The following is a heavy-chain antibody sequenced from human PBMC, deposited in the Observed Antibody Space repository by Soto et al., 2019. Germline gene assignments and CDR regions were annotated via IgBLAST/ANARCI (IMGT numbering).Heavy chain of an antibody. Sequence: QVQLVQSGTEVKKPGASVKVSCKTSGYTFTNHGINWVRQAPGQGLEWMGWINPYNAHTNYAQNLQSRVTKTTVTATPTAYLDLRSPTSDATAGYYCARDLAAGIWGDAFEIWCQGTVVTVSS. D-gene: IGHD6-25*01. CDR3: ARDLAAGIWGDAFEI. CDR1: GYTFTNHG. J-gene: IGHJ3*02. CDR2: INPYNAHT. V-gene: IGHV1-18*04.